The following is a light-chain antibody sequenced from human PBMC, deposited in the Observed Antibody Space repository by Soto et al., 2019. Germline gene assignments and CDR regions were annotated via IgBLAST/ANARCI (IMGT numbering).Light chain of an antibody. J-gene: IGKJ5*01. V-gene: IGKV3-20*01. CDR3: QQYGSSPIT. Sequence: EIVLTQSPGTLSLSPGERATLSCRASQSVSSSYLAWYQQKPGQAPRLLIYGASSRVTGIPDRFTGSGSGTDFTLTIGRLEPEDFAVYYCQQYGSSPITFGQGTRLEIK. CDR1: QSVSSSY. CDR2: GAS.